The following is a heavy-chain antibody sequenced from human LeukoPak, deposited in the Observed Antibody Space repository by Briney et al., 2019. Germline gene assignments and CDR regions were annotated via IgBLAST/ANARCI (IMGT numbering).Heavy chain of an antibody. J-gene: IGHJ4*02. CDR3: VKAAGGDDDDYFDY. CDR2: VSGNGGST. CDR1: GFTFSDYA. D-gene: IGHD5-24*01. V-gene: IGHV3-64*03. Sequence: PGGSLRLSCAASGFTFSDYAMPWVRQPPGKGLEYVSGVSGNGGSTYYADSLKGRFTISRDNSKDTLYFQMSSLRAEDTAVYYCVKAAGGDDDDYFDYWGQGTLVTVSS.